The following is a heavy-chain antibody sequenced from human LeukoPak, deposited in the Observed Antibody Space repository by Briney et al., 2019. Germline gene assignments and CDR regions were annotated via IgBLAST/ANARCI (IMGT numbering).Heavy chain of an antibody. CDR3: ARGSYGDY. CDR2: ISTYNGHT. D-gene: IGHD4-17*01. J-gene: IGHJ4*02. CDR1: TFTXXG. V-gene: IGHV1-18*01. Sequence: TFTXXGISWVRQAPGKGLEWMGWISTYNGHTNYAQKLQGRVTMTTDTSTSTAYMEVNSLRSDDTAVYYCARGSYGDYWGQGTLVTVSS.